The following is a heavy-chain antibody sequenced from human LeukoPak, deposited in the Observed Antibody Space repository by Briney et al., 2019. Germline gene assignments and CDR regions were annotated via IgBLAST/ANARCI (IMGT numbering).Heavy chain of an antibody. CDR3: ARTISVTGGDFDY. Sequence: GGSLRLSCAGSGFTFTSHSMHWVRQAPGKGLVWVSLINADGSYTNYADSVKGRFTTSRDNAKNTLYLQMNSLTAEDTAVYYCARTISVTGGDFDYRGQGTLVTVSS. V-gene: IGHV3-74*01. CDR1: GFTFTSHS. CDR2: INADGSYT. D-gene: IGHD6-19*01. J-gene: IGHJ4*02.